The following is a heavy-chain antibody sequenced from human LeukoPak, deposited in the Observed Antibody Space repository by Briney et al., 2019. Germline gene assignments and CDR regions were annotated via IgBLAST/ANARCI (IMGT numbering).Heavy chain of an antibody. V-gene: IGHV3-48*01. Sequence: GGSLRLSCAASGFTFSSYSMNWVRQAPGKGLEWVSYISSSSSTIYYAGSVKGRFTISRDNSKNTLYLQMNSLRAEDTAVYYCAKEPRIAAAPGITPDYWGQGTLVTVSS. CDR1: GFTFSSYS. CDR3: AKEPRIAAAPGITPDY. J-gene: IGHJ4*02. D-gene: IGHD6-13*01. CDR2: ISSSSSTI.